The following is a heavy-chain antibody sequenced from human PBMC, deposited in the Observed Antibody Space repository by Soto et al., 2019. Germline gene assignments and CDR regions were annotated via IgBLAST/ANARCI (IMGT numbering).Heavy chain of an antibody. CDR1: GFTFSSYS. V-gene: IGHV3-48*01. Sequence: GGSLRLSCAASGFTFSSYSMNWVRQAPGKGLEWVSYISSNRSGIYYANSVKGRFTISRDNAKNTLYLQMGSLTPEDMAVYYCATFSYYFDHWGQGTLVTVSS. J-gene: IGHJ4*02. CDR2: ISSNRSGI. CDR3: ATFSYYFDH.